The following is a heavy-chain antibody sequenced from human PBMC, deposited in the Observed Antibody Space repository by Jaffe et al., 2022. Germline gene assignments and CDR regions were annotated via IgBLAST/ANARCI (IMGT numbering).Heavy chain of an antibody. CDR3: ARNHYGSGSYYSRRNWFDP. Sequence: QVQLQESGPGLVKPSGTLSLTCAVSGGSISSSNWWSWIRQPPGKGLEWIGEIYHSGSTNYNPSLKSRVTISVDKSKNQFSLKLSSVTAADTAVYYCARNHYGSGSYYSRRNWFDPWGQGTLVTVSS. CDR2: IYHSGST. V-gene: IGHV4-4*02. D-gene: IGHD3-10*01. J-gene: IGHJ5*02. CDR1: GGSISSSNW.